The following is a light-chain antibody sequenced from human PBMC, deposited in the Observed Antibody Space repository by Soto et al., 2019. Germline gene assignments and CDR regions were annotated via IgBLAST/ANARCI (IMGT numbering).Light chain of an antibody. J-gene: IGKJ4*01. V-gene: IGKV3-20*01. CDR3: QQYGRSPLT. CDR2: GAS. Sequence: EIVLTQSPGTLSLSPGERATLSCRASQSVSSSYLAWYQQKPGQAPRLLIYGASSRATGIPDRFSGSGSGTGFTLTISILESVDFAVYYCQQYGRSPLTFGGGTKVEIK. CDR1: QSVSSSY.